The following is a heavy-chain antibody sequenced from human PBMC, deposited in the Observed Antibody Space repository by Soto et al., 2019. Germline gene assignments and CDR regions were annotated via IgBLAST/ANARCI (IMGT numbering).Heavy chain of an antibody. CDR2: ISYDGSNK. J-gene: IGHJ6*02. CDR1: GFTFSSYA. Sequence: GGSLRLSCAASGFTFSSYAMHWVRQAPGKGLEWVAVISYDGSNKYYADSVKGRFTISRDNSKNTLYLQMNSLRAEDTAVYYCARDRSSDIVVVPAAMSYYYYGMDVWGQGTTVTVSS. V-gene: IGHV3-30-3*01. CDR3: ARDRSSDIVVVPAAMSYYYYGMDV. D-gene: IGHD2-2*01.